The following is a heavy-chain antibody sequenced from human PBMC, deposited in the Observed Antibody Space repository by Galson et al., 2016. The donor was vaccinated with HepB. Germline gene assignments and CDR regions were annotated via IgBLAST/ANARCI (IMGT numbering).Heavy chain of an antibody. D-gene: IGHD6-19*01. CDR3: ARGRLNSGPGGFDL. V-gene: IGHV3-9*01. CDR2: ITWNSGGI. Sequence: SLRLSCAASGFTFAAHGMHWVRQTPGKGLEWVSGITWNSGGIQYGDSVKGRFTISRDNAKNSLFLQMNSLRPEDTALYYCARGRLNSGPGGFDLWGQGTLVTGCS. J-gene: IGHJ4*02. CDR1: GFTFAAHG.